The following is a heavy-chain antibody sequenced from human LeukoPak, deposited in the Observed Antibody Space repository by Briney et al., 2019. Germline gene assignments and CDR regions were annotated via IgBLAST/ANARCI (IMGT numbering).Heavy chain of an antibody. J-gene: IGHJ4*02. Sequence: GESLKISCKASGYSFTNYWNGWVRQLPGKGLEGMVIIHPGDSDSKYSPSFQGQVTISADKFINTAYLQWSSLKASDTAMYYCARALLIQGVTHFDYFGQGRLV. CDR1: GYSFTNYW. CDR3: ARALLIQGVTHFDY. D-gene: IGHD3-10*01. CDR2: IHPGDSDS. V-gene: IGHV5-51*01.